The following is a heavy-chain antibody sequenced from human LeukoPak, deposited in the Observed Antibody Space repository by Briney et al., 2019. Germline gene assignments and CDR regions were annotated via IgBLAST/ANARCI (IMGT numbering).Heavy chain of an antibody. D-gene: IGHD1-26*01. CDR3: AGDGGVGAFFDY. Sequence: SETLSLTCTVSGGSISSYYWSWIRQPPGKGLEWIGYIYYSGSTNYNPSLKSRVTISVDTSKNQFSLKLSSVTAADTAVYYCAGDGGVGAFFDYWGQGTLVTVSS. CDR2: IYYSGST. J-gene: IGHJ4*02. CDR1: GGSISSYY. V-gene: IGHV4-59*01.